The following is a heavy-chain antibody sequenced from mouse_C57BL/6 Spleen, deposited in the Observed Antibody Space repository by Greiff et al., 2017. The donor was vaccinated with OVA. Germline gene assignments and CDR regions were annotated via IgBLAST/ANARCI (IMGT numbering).Heavy chain of an antibody. V-gene: IGHV1-69*01. CDR1: GYTFTSYW. D-gene: IGHD2-1*01. J-gene: IGHJ2*01. CDR2: IDPSDSYT. CDR3: ARAKWYPDY. Sequence: VQLQQPGAELVMPGASVKLSCKASGYTFTSYWMHWVKQRPGQGLEWIGEIDPSDSYTNYNQKFKGKSTLTVDKSSSTAYMQLSSLTSEDSAVYYCARAKWYPDYWGQGTTLTVSS.